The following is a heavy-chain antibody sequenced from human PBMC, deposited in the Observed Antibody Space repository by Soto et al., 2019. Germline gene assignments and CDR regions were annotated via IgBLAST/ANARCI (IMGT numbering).Heavy chain of an antibody. CDR1: GGTFSSYA. CDR2: IIPISGTA. V-gene: IGHV1-69*01. Sequence: QVQLVQSGAEVKKPGSSVKVSCKASGGTFSSYAISWVRQAPGQGLEWMGGIIPISGTANYAQKFQGRVKITAAESTSTAYMELISLRSEDTAAYYCARSQGSSTSLEIYYYYYYGMDVWGQGTTVTVSS. D-gene: IGHD2-2*01. CDR3: ARSQGSSTSLEIYYYYYYGMDV. J-gene: IGHJ6*02.